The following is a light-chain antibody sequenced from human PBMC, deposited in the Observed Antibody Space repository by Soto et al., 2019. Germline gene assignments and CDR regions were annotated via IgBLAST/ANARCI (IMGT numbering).Light chain of an antibody. CDR2: DVD. CDR3: CSFTTTSTNV. CDR1: SSDVGGYNY. J-gene: IGLJ1*01. V-gene: IGLV2-11*01. Sequence: QSALTQPRSVSGSPGQSVTISCTGTSSDVGGYNYVSWYQHHPGKAPKLMIYDVDKRPSGVPGRFSGSKSGNTASLTISGLQAEDEADYYCCSFTTTSTNVFGTGTKVTVL.